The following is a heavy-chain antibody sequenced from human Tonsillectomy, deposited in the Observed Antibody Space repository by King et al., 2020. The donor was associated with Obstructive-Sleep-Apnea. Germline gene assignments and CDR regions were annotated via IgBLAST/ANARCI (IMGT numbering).Heavy chain of an antibody. D-gene: IGHD6-19*01. CDR1: GYTFTSYD. CDR3: ASGDSGWYGYYFDY. Sequence: GQLVQSGAEVKKPGASVKVSCKASGYTFTSYDINWVRQATGQGLEWMGWMNPNSGNTGYAQKFQGRVTMNRNTSISTAYMELSSLSSEDTAVYYCASGDSGWYGYYFDYWGQGTLVTVSS. V-gene: IGHV1-8*01. J-gene: IGHJ4*02. CDR2: MNPNSGNT.